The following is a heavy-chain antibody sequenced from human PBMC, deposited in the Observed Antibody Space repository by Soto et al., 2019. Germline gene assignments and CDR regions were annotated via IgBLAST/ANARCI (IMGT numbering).Heavy chain of an antibody. J-gene: IGHJ4*02. CDR1: GGSISSGDYY. Sequence: QVQLQESGPGLVKPSQTLSLTCTVSGGSISSGDYYWSWIRQPPGKGLEWIGYIYYSGSTYYNPSLKSRVTISVDPSKNPFSLKLSSVTAADTAVYYCARAPLYGGNPAVDYWGQGTLVTVSS. CDR3: ARAPLYGGNPAVDY. V-gene: IGHV4-30-4*01. D-gene: IGHD3-16*02. CDR2: IYYSGST.